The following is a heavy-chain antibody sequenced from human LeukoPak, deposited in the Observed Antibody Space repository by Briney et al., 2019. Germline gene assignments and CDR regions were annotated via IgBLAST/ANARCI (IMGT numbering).Heavy chain of an antibody. CDR3: ARGPEYYDFWSGYSAADY. J-gene: IGHJ4*02. Sequence: GGSLRLSCAASGFTFSVYYMFWVRQAPGKGLVWVSNISPDATNSKYADFVKGRFTISRGNAKNSLYLQMNSLRAEDTAVYYCARGPEYYDFWSGYSAADYWGQGTLVTVSS. D-gene: IGHD3-3*01. CDR2: ISPDATNS. V-gene: IGHV3-74*03. CDR1: GFTFSVYY.